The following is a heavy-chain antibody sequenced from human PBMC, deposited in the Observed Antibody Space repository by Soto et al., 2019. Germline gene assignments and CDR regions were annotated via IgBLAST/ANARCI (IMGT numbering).Heavy chain of an antibody. CDR1: GGSFSGYY. Sequence: SETLSLTCAVYGGSFSGYYWSWIRQPPGKGLEWIGEINHSGSTNYSPSLKSRVTISVDTSKNQFSLKLSSVTAADTAVYYCARSGYYDYVWGSYRYGDFDYWGQGTLVTVSS. CDR3: ARSGYYDYVWGSYRYGDFDY. D-gene: IGHD3-16*02. CDR2: INHSGST. J-gene: IGHJ4*02. V-gene: IGHV4-34*01.